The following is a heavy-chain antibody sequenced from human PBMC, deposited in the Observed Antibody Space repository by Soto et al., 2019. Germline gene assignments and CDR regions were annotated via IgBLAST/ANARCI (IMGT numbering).Heavy chain of an antibody. V-gene: IGHV3-23*05. J-gene: IGHJ4*02. CDR2: ISNSGDYT. Sequence: EVQLLESGGGLIQPGGSLRVSCEASGFFFSSFAMAWVRQAPGKRPEWVAGISNSGDYTFYVDSEKGSFSVSRDNSKTYFYMEMNSLRADDTAVYYCAKLPGGGFYTYFDYWGPGALVNVSS. D-gene: IGHD3-22*01. CDR1: GFFFSSFA. CDR3: AKLPGGGFYTYFDY.